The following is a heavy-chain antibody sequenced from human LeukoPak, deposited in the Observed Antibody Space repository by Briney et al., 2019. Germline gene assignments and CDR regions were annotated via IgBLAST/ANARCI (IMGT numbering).Heavy chain of an antibody. Sequence: GGSLRLSCAASGFTFSSYGMHWVRQAPGKGLEWVAVIWYDGSNKYYADSVKGRFTISRDNSKNTLYLQMNSLRAEDTAVYYCARRGGQLGGYFDYWGQGTLVTVSS. CDR2: IWYDGSNK. V-gene: IGHV3-33*01. CDR1: GFTFSSYG. D-gene: IGHD3-16*01. CDR3: ARRGGQLGGYFDY. J-gene: IGHJ4*02.